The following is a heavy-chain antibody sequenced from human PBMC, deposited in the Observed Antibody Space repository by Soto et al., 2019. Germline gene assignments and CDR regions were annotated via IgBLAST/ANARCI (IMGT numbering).Heavy chain of an antibody. J-gene: IGHJ4*02. CDR2: INAGDGNT. D-gene: IGHD6-19*01. V-gene: IGHV1-3*01. Sequence: QVQLVQSGAELKTPGASVKVTCKASGFTFTNYAVHWVRQAPGQRLEWMGRINAGDGNTEYSQRFQARVTITRDTSASTAYMELSSLTSEDTVVYYCARGGSGWPFDQWGQGTLVTVSS. CDR3: ARGGSGWPFDQ. CDR1: GFTFTNYA.